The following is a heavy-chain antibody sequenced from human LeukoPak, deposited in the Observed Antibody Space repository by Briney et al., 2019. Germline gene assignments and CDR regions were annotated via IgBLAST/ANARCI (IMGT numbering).Heavy chain of an antibody. J-gene: IGHJ4*02. V-gene: IGHV3-74*01. CDR2: INSDGSST. CDR3: ARVGYGNSWYIDF. D-gene: IGHD6-13*01. Sequence: PGGSLRLSCAVSGFTFSNNWMHWVRQSPGKGLVWVSRINSDGSSTTYADSVKGRFTISRDNAKNTLYLQMNSLRAEDTATYYCARVGYGNSWYIDFWGQGTLVTVSS. CDR1: GFTFSNNW.